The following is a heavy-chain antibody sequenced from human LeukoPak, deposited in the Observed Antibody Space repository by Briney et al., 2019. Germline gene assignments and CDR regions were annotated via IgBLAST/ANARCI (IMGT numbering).Heavy chain of an antibody. CDR2: IKEDGSAE. CDR3: ARDAGYYVHDL. Sequence: PGGSLRLSCAASGFPFSSHWMGWVRQAPGKGLEWVANIKEDGSAEHYVDSVRGRFTISRDNAKNSLYLQMNSLRAEDTAVYYCARDAGYYVHDLWGQGTLVTVSS. D-gene: IGHD3-10*02. V-gene: IGHV3-7*01. CDR1: GFPFSSHW. J-gene: IGHJ5*02.